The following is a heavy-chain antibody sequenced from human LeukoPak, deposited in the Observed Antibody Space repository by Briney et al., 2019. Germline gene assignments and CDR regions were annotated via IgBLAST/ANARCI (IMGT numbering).Heavy chain of an antibody. J-gene: IGHJ4*02. CDR3: ARSGDSSGYCDY. CDR1: GGTFSSYA. Sequence: GASVKVSCKASGGTFSSYAISWVRQAPGQGLEWMGGIIPIFGTANYAQKFQGRVTITADESTSTAYMELSSLRSEDTAVYYCARSGDSSGYCDYWGQGTLVTVSS. V-gene: IGHV1-69*13. D-gene: IGHD3-22*01. CDR2: IIPIFGTA.